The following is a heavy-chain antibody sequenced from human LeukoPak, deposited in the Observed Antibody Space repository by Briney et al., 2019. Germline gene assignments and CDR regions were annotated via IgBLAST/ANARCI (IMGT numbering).Heavy chain of an antibody. Sequence: ASVTVSCTVSGYTLTELSMHWVRQAPGKGLEWMGDFDPEDGETIYAQKFQGRVTMTEDTSTDTAYMELSSLRSEDTAVYYCATKQGSIFGVVIPFDYWGQGTLVTVSS. D-gene: IGHD3-3*01. V-gene: IGHV1-24*01. J-gene: IGHJ4*02. CDR1: GYTLTELS. CDR2: FDPEDGET. CDR3: ATKQGSIFGVVIPFDY.